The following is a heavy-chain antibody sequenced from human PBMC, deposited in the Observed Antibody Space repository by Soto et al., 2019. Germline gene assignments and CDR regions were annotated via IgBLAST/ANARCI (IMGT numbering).Heavy chain of an antibody. CDR1: GFTFSSYG. J-gene: IGHJ4*02. D-gene: IGHD1-26*01. CDR3: ARALSSYAAFDY. CDR2: IWYDGSNK. V-gene: IGHV3-33*01. Sequence: QVQLVESGGGVVQPGRSLRLSCAASGFTFSSYGMHWVRQAPGKGLEWVAVIWYDGSNKYYADSVKGRFTISRDNSKNTLYLQMNSLRAEDTAVYYCARALSSYAAFDYWGQETLVTVSS.